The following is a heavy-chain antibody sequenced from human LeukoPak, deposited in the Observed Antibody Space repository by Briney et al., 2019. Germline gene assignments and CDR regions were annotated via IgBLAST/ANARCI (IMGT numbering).Heavy chain of an antibody. CDR1: GGSISSYY. V-gene: IGHV4-59*01. Sequence: SETLSLTCTVSGGSISSYYWSWIRQPPGKGLEWIGYIYYSGSTNYNPSLKSRVTISVGTSRNQFSLKLSSVTTADTAVYYCARAPAWGVISPYYFDYWGQGTLVTVSS. D-gene: IGHD1-26*01. CDR2: IYYSGST. J-gene: IGHJ4*02. CDR3: ARAPAWGVISPYYFDY.